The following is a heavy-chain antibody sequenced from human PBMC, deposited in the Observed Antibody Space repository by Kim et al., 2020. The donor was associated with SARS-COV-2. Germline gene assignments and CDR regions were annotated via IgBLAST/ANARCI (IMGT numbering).Heavy chain of an antibody. CDR2: INPHSGDT. Sequence: ASVKVSCKASGYTFIGYFIHWVRQAPGQGLEWMGRINPHSGDTNSAQKFQGRVNMTRDTSINTTYMQLSGLKSDDTDLYYCARAPPRGNINYGMDVWGHG. CDR1: GYTFIGYF. J-gene: IGHJ6*02. D-gene: IGHD3-16*01. V-gene: IGHV1-2*05. CDR3: ARAPPRGNINYGMDV.